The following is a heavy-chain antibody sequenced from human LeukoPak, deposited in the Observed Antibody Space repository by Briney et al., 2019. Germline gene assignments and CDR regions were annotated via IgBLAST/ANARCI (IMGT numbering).Heavy chain of an antibody. Sequence: PSETLSLTCTVCGASLNDYYWSWIRQPPGKALEWIGFIHSSGSANSNPSLTSRVTISIDTSKNQFSLNLRSLTAADTAVYFCASGAADGYNFGFDYWGQGTLAAVSS. CDR3: ASGAADGYNFGFDY. J-gene: IGHJ4*02. CDR1: GASLNDYY. CDR2: IHSSGSA. V-gene: IGHV4-59*12. D-gene: IGHD5-24*01.